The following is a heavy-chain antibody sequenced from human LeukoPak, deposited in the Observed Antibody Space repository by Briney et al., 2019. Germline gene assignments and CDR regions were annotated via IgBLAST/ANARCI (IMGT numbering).Heavy chain of an antibody. D-gene: IGHD2-2*01. CDR3: AGGVALPAAIPFDP. J-gene: IGHJ5*02. CDR2: IYTSGST. V-gene: IGHV4-61*02. Sequence: PSQTLSLTCTVSGGSISSGSYYWSWIRQPAGKGLEWIGRIYTSGSTNYNPSLKSRVTISVDTSKNQFSLKLSSVTAADTAVYYCAGGVALPAAIPFDPWGQGTLVTVSS. CDR1: GGSISSGSYY.